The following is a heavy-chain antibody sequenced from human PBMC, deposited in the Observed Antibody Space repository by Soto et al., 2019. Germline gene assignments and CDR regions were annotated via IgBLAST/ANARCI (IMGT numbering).Heavy chain of an antibody. CDR2: INHSGST. CDR3: ARRDYIWGSYPLDY. V-gene: IGHV4-34*01. Sequence: QVQLQQWGAGLLKPSETLSLTCAVYGGSFSGYYWSWIRQPPGKGLEWIGEINHSGSTNYNPSLKSRVTISVDTSKNQFSLKLSSVTAADTAVYYCARRDYIWGSYPLDYWGQGTLVTVSS. J-gene: IGHJ4*02. CDR1: GGSFSGYY. D-gene: IGHD3-16*02.